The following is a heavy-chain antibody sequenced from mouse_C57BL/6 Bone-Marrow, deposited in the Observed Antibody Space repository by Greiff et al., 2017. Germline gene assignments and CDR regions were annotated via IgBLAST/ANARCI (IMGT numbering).Heavy chain of an antibody. V-gene: IGHV14-4*01. J-gene: IGHJ3*01. D-gene: IGHD2-2*01. CDR1: GFNIKDDY. CDR3: TTEEGYDGRAY. Sequence: VQLQQSGAELVRPGASVKLSCTASGFNIKDDYMHWVKQRPEQGLEWIGWIDPENGDTEYASKFQGKATITADTYSNTAYLQLSSLTSEDTAVYYCTTEEGYDGRAYWGQGTLVTGSA. CDR2: IDPENGDT.